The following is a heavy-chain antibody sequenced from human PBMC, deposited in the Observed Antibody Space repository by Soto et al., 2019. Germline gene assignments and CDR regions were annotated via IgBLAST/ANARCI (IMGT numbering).Heavy chain of an antibody. CDR1: GGTFSSYA. CDR3: ATGYCSGGSCYLEPYYFDY. V-gene: IGHV1-69*13. Sequence: SVKVSCKASGGTFSSYAISWVRQAPGQGLEWMGGIIPIFGTANYAQKFQGRVTITADESTSTAYMELSSLRSEDTAVYYCATGYCSGGSCYLEPYYFDYWGQGTLVTVSS. CDR2: IIPIFGTA. J-gene: IGHJ4*02. D-gene: IGHD2-15*01.